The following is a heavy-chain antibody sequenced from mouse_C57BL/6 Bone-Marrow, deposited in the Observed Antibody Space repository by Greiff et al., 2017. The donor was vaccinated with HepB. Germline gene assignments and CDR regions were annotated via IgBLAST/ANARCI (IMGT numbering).Heavy chain of an antibody. CDR1: GYTFTDYY. V-gene: IGHV1-19*01. CDR3: ASLYYYGSSPFAY. Sequence: VQLQQSGPVLVKPGASVKMSCKASGYTFTDYYMNWVKQSHGKSLEWIGVINPYNGGTSYNQKFKGKATLTVDKSSSTAYMELNSLTSEDSAVYYCASLYYYGSSPFAYWGQGTLVTVSA. CDR2: INPYNGGT. D-gene: IGHD1-1*01. J-gene: IGHJ3*01.